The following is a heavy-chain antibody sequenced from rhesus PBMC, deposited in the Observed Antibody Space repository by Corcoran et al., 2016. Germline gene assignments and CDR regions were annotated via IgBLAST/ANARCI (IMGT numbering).Heavy chain of an antibody. CDR1: GGSISSSNW. D-gene: IGHD6-31*01. V-gene: IGHV4-93*01. CDR2: IYGSGGSI. Sequence: QVQLQESGPAVVKPSETLSLTCAVSGGSISSSNWWSWIRQSPGKGLKWIGGIYGSGGSIEYYPSFKSRFTISKDTSKNQFSLKLSFVTAADTAVYYCARPWGIAAAGSDYWGQGVLVTVSS. CDR3: ARPWGIAAAGSDY. J-gene: IGHJ4*01.